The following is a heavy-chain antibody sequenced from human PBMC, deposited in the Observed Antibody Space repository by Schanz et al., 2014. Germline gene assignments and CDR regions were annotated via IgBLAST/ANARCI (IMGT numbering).Heavy chain of an antibody. D-gene: IGHD6-13*01. V-gene: IGHV1-46*03. Sequence: QVQLVQSGAEVKKPGSSVKVSCKASGGTFSTYTISWVRQAPGQGLEWMGMINPSGGSTTYAQKFQGRVTMTRDTSTSTVYMELSSLRSEDTAVYYCARDRVDAAAGGNYWGQGTLVTVSS. CDR2: INPSGGST. J-gene: IGHJ4*02. CDR1: GGTFSTYT. CDR3: ARDRVDAAAGGNY.